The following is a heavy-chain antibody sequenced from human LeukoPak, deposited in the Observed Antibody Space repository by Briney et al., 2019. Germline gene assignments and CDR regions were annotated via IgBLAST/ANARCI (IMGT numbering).Heavy chain of an antibody. Sequence: SETLSLTCTVSGGSITNYYWSWIRQPPGKGLEWIGFSYYNGNTNYNPSLKSRVTISVDTSKNQFSLRLSSVTAADTAVYYCARRGMVRGVIIYGYWGQGTLVTVSS. CDR1: GGSITNYY. J-gene: IGHJ4*02. CDR2: SYYNGNT. CDR3: ARRGMVRGVIIYGY. D-gene: IGHD3-10*01. V-gene: IGHV4-59*12.